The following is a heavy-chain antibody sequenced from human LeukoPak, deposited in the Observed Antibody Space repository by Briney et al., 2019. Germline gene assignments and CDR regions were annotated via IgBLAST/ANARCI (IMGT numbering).Heavy chain of an antibody. J-gene: IGHJ4*02. CDR1: GGSISGYY. CDR3: ARYHCTSGDCNHLDK. D-gene: IGHD2-21*02. V-gene: IGHV4-59*01. CDR2: MFYRGST. Sequence: WETLSLTCSVSGGSISGYYWSWIRQPPGRGLEGIGSMFYRGSTSFNPSLKSRVSFSLDTSKNQFSLKLSSVTAADTAVYHCARYHCTSGDCNHLDKWGRGTLVTVSS.